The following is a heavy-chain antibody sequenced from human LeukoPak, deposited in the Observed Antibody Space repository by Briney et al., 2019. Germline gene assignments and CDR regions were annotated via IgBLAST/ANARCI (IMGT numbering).Heavy chain of an antibody. D-gene: IGHD1-26*01. Sequence: PGGYLRLSCAASGFTFSSYSMKWVRRAPGKGLEWVSSISSSSSYIYYADSVKGRFTISRDNAKNSLYLQMNSLRAEDTAVYYCTVPRIVGATPGLYYGMDVWGQGTTVTVSS. CDR1: GFTFSSYS. V-gene: IGHV3-21*01. CDR2: ISSSSSYI. CDR3: TVPRIVGATPGLYYGMDV. J-gene: IGHJ6*02.